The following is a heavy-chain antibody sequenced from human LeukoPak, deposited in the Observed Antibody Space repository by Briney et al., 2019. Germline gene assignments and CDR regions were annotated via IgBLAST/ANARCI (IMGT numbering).Heavy chain of an antibody. CDR1: GYSISSGYY. Sequence: PSETLSLTCAVPGYSISSGYYWGWIRQPPGKGLEWIGSIYHSGSTYYNPSLKSRVAISVDTSKNQFSLKLSSVTAADTAVYYCARRGAVTMVRGVSKYNWFDPWGQGTLVTVSS. J-gene: IGHJ5*02. CDR2: IYHSGST. D-gene: IGHD3-10*01. V-gene: IGHV4-38-2*01. CDR3: ARRGAVTMVRGVSKYNWFDP.